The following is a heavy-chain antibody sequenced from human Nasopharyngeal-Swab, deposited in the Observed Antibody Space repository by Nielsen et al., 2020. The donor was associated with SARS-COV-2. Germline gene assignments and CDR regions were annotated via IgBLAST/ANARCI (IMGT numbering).Heavy chain of an antibody. D-gene: IGHD2/OR15-2a*01. V-gene: IGHV5-51*01. CDR2: IYPGDSDT. Sequence: ESLEISWKGSGYSFTSYWIGWVRQMPGKGLGGMGIIYPGDSDTRFSPSFQGQVTISADKSISTAYLQWTSLKASDTAMYYCARLAPSFGRISRDAFDIWGQGTMVTVSS. CDR3: ARLAPSFGRISRDAFDI. J-gene: IGHJ3*02. CDR1: GYSFTSYW.